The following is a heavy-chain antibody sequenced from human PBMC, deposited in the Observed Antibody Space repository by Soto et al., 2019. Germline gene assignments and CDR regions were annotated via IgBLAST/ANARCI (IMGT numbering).Heavy chain of an antibody. CDR3: ARELTAFGMHV. CDR1: GFSFSSYW. J-gene: IGHJ6*02. V-gene: IGHV3-74*01. CDR2: LNSDGTDT. D-gene: IGHD3-9*01. Sequence: VQLVESGGGLVQPGGSLRLSCAASGFSFSSYWMHWVRQAPGSGLVWVSRLNSDGTDTDYADSVKGRFTISRDTAKDTLYLQMNSLRTEDTAVYYCARELTAFGMHVWGQGTTVTVSS.